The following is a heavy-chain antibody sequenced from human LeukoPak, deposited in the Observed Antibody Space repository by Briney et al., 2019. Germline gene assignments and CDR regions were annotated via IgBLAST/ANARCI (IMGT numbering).Heavy chain of an antibody. Sequence: GESLKISCKGSGYSFTSYWIGWVRQMPGKGLGLMGIMYPGDSDTRYSPSFQGQVTISVDKSISTAYLQWSSLKASDTAMYYCGRHLYGGNSAIDYWGQGTLATVSS. V-gene: IGHV5-51*01. J-gene: IGHJ4*02. CDR2: MYPGDSDT. CDR1: GYSFTSYW. D-gene: IGHD4-23*01. CDR3: GRHLYGGNSAIDY.